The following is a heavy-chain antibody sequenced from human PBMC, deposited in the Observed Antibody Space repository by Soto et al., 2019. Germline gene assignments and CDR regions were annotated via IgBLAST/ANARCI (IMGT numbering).Heavy chain of an antibody. D-gene: IGHD2-2*01. CDR2: IYPGDSDT. V-gene: IGHV5-51*01. Sequence: PGESLKISCKGSGYSFTSYLVGWVRQMPGKGLEWMGIIYPGDSDTRYSPSFQGQVTISADKSISTAYLQWSSLKASDTAMYYCARLQVEESTPVGRYFDYWGQGTLVTVSS. CDR3: ARLQVEESTPVGRYFDY. J-gene: IGHJ4*02. CDR1: GYSFTSYL.